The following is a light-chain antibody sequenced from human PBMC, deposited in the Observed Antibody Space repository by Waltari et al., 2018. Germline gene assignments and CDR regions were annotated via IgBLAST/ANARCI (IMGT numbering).Light chain of an antibody. CDR2: DAS. J-gene: IGKJ1*01. CDR3: QQVDSFPRT. V-gene: IGKV1-12*01. Sequence: DIQMTQSPSSVSASVGDRVTLTFRARQGISSRLAWYQQKPGKAPKLLIDDASSLHSGVPSRFSGSGSGTEFTLTISSLQPEDFATYYCQQVDSFPRTFGQGTKVEVK. CDR1: QGISSR.